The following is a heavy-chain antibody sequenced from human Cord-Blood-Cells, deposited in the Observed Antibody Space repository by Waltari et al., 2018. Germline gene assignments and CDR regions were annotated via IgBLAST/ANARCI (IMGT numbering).Heavy chain of an antibody. CDR3: ARVPDWEAFDI. CDR2: IYHSGST. D-gene: IGHD1-26*01. J-gene: IGHJ3*02. Sequence: QVQLQESGPGLVKPSETLSLTCAVSGYSISSGSYWGWIRQPPGKGLEWIGSIYHSGSTYYNPSLKSRVTISVDTSKNQFSLKLSSVTAADTAVYYCARVPDWEAFDIWGQGTMVTVSS. V-gene: IGHV4-38-2*01. CDR1: GYSISSGSY.